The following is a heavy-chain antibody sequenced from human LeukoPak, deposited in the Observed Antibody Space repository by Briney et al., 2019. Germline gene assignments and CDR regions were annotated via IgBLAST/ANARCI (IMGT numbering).Heavy chain of an antibody. Sequence: SGGSLRLSCAASGFTFSSYGMSWVRQAPGKGLEWVSYISSSSSTIYYADSVKGRFTISRDNAKNSLYLQMNSLRAEDTAVYYCARDGIYMDVWGKGTTVTVSS. D-gene: IGHD1-26*01. CDR1: GFTFSSYG. CDR2: ISSSSSTI. J-gene: IGHJ6*03. CDR3: ARDGIYMDV. V-gene: IGHV3-48*01.